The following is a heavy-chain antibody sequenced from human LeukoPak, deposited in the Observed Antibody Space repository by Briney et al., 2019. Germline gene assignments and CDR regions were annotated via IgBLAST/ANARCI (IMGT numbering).Heavy chain of an antibody. J-gene: IGHJ4*02. V-gene: IGHV5-51*01. Sequence: GESLKISCKGSAYSFTSYWIGWVRQMPGKGLEWMGIIYPGDSDTRFSPSFQGQVTISADKSISTAYLQWSSLKASDTAMYYCARHLGGRLLWFGELLNAIDYWGQGTLVTVSS. CDR2: IYPGDSDT. CDR3: ARHLGGRLLWFGELLNAIDY. D-gene: IGHD3-10*01. CDR1: AYSFTSYW.